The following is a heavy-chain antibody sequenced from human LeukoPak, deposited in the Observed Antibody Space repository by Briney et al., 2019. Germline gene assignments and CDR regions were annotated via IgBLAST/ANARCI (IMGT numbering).Heavy chain of an antibody. CDR1: GFTFSSYE. V-gene: IGHV3-48*03. Sequence: GGSLRLSCAASGFTFSSYEMNWVRQAPGKGLEWVSYISSSGSTIYYADSVKGRLTISRDNAKNSLYLQMNSLRAEDTAVYYCARSNPLLWFVFDYWGQGTLVTVSP. J-gene: IGHJ4*02. CDR2: ISSSGSTI. D-gene: IGHD3-10*01. CDR3: ARSNPLLWFVFDY.